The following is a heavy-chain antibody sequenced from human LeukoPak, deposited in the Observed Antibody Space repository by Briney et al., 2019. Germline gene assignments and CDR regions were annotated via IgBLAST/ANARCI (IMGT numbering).Heavy chain of an antibody. J-gene: IGHJ4*02. V-gene: IGHV3-23*01. CDR2: ISSSGDTT. CDR3: AKGYCVNDKCSNYDY. D-gene: IGHD2-8*01. CDR1: GFTFSSYA. Sequence: GGSLRLSCTASGFTFSSYAMNWVRQAPEKGLEWVSGISSSGDTTYYADSVKGRFTISRDNSENTLYLQMNSLRAEDTAVYYCAKGYCVNDKCSNYDYWGQGTLVTVSS.